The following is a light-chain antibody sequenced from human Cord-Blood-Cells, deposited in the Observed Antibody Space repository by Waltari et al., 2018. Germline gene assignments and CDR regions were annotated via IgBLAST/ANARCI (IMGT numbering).Light chain of an antibody. CDR3: CSYAGSSWV. CDR2: DVS. CDR1: SSDVGGYNY. J-gene: IGLJ3*02. V-gene: IGLV2-11*01. Sequence: QSALTQPRSVSGSPGQSVTISCTGTSSDVGGYNYVSWYQQHPGKAPTLMIYDVSTRPSGVPYRFSGSKSGNTASLTISGLQAEDEADYYCCSYAGSSWVFGGGTKLTVL.